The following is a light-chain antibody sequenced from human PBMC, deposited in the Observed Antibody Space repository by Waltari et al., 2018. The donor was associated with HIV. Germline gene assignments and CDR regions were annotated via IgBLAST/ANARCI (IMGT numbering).Light chain of an antibody. Sequence: EIVLTQSPDTLSLSPGERATLSCTASQSVTSGYLAWHQQKPGRTPRLVISGASSRATGIPDRFSGSGSGTHFTLTINGVEPEDFAVYFCQQYATSPELTFGGGTQLDIK. CDR1: QSVTSGY. J-gene: IGKJ4*01. CDR3: QQYATSPELT. CDR2: GAS. V-gene: IGKV3-20*01.